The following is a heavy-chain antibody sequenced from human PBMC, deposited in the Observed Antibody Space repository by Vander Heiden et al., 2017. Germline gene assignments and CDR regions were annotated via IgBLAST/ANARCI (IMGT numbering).Heavy chain of an antibody. CDR2: IWYDGSNK. D-gene: IGHD6-19*01. Sequence: QVQLVESGGGVVQPGRSLRLSCGASGLTFSSYGMYWVRQAPGKGLEWVAAIWYDGSNKYYADSVKGRFTISRDNSKNTLYLQMNSLRAEDTAVYYCARDKEAVANYYFDYWGQGTLVTVSS. CDR1: GLTFSSYG. CDR3: ARDKEAVANYYFDY. J-gene: IGHJ4*02. V-gene: IGHV3-33*01.